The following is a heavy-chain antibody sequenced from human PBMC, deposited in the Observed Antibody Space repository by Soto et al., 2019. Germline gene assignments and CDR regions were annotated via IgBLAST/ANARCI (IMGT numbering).Heavy chain of an antibody. Sequence: QVPLVESGGGVVQPGRSLRLSCAASGFSFSSNGMHWVRQAPGKGLEWVAVISYDGRSKYYADSVKGRFTISRDNSKNTLYLQINSLRAEDTAVYYCAKGGYHDSWFNPGDSWGHGTLVTVSS. CDR2: ISYDGRSK. V-gene: IGHV3-30*18. CDR1: GFSFSSNG. J-gene: IGHJ4*01. CDR3: AKGGYHDSWFNPGDS. D-gene: IGHD6-13*01.